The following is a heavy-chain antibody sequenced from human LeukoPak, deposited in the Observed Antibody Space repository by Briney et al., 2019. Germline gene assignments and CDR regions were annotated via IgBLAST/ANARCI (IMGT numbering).Heavy chain of an antibody. CDR3: AREGTSGWYYFDY. V-gene: IGHV3-74*01. D-gene: IGHD6-19*01. J-gene: IGHJ4*02. CDR2: INSGGRST. CDR1: GLTFSTYW. Sequence: PGGSLRLSCAASGLTFSTYWMHWVRQAPGKGLVWVSRINSGGRSTTYADFVKGRFTISRDNAKNTLYLQMNSLRAEDTAVYYCAREGTSGWYYFDYWGQGTLVTVSS.